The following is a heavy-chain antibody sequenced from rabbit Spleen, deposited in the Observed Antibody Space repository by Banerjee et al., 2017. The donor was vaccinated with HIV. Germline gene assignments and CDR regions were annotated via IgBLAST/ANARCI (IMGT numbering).Heavy chain of an antibody. J-gene: IGHJ6*01. CDR1: GFDFSSYS. Sequence: QLVESGGGLVQPGGSLKLSCKASGFDFSSYSMSWVRQAPGKGLEWIGAIYTGRGGTDYAKWVNGQFTISSDNAQYTVHLQMNSLTAADTATYFCARYYIFYGMDLWGQGTLVTVS. CDR2: IYTGRGGT. D-gene: IGHD4-1*01. CDR3: ARYYIFYGMDL. V-gene: IGHV1S7*01.